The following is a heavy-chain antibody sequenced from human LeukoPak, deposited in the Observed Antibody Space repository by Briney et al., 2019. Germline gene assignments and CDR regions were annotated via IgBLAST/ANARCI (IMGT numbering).Heavy chain of an antibody. CDR2: ISSSSSYI. D-gene: IGHD3-10*01. CDR3: ARDASGSYYNLFDY. Sequence: GGSLRLSCAASGFTFSSYSMNWVRQAPGKGLEWVSSISSSSSYIYYADSVKGRFTISRDNAKNSLYLQMNSLRAEDAAVYYCARDASGSYYNLFDYWGQGTLVTVSS. J-gene: IGHJ4*02. CDR1: GFTFSSYS. V-gene: IGHV3-21*01.